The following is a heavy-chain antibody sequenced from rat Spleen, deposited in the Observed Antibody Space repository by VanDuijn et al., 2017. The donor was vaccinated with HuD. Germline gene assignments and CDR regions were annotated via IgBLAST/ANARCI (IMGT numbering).Heavy chain of an antibody. CDR3: ARADVAALSTGGI. CDR1: GFSLTSNS. J-gene: IGHJ2*01. V-gene: IGHV2-1*01. D-gene: IGHD1-2*01. CDR2: IWSGGAT. Sequence: QVQLKESGPGLVQSSQTLSLTCNVSGFSLTSNSVNWVRQPPGKGLEWMGAIWSGGATDYNSALKSRLSISRDTSKSQVFLRMNSLQTEDTATYFCARADVAALSTGGIWGQGILVTVSS.